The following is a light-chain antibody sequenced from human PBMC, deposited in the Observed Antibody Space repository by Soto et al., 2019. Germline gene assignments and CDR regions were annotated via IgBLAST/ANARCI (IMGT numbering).Light chain of an antibody. CDR2: AAS. CDR3: QQSSSTPLT. CDR1: QSISSY. Sequence: DIQMTQSPSSLSASVGDRVTITCRASQSISSYLNWYQQKPGKAPKLLIYAASSLQSGVPSRFSGSGSGTXFTLTISSLQPEDFATYYCQQSSSTPLTFGGGTKVEIK. V-gene: IGKV1-39*01. J-gene: IGKJ4*01.